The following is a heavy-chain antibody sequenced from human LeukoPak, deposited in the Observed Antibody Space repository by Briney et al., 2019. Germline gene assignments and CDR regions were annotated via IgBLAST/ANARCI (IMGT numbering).Heavy chain of an antibody. CDR2: ISGGGDIT. CDR1: GFNFANHA. J-gene: IGHJ4*02. V-gene: IGHV3-23*01. Sequence: GGSLRLSCAASGFNFANHAMSWARQTAGKGLEWFSAISGGGDITYYADSVKGRFTISRDNSKDTLFLQMHSLRPGDTAVYYCVREDTPATANYWGQGTLVTISS. D-gene: IGHD2-21*02. CDR3: VREDTPATANY.